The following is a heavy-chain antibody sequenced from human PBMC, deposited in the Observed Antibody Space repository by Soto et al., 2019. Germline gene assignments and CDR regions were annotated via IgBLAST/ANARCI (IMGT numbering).Heavy chain of an antibody. V-gene: IGHV1-2*04. D-gene: IGHD4-17*01. CDR3: AMGYYGDSPYYFDY. J-gene: IGHJ4*02. Sequence: GASVKVACKASGYTFTGYYMHWVRQAPGQGLEWMGWINPNSGGTNNAQKFQGWVTMTRDTSISTAYMELSRLRSDDTAVYYCAMGYYGDSPYYFDYWGQGTLVTV. CDR1: GYTFTGYY. CDR2: INPNSGGT.